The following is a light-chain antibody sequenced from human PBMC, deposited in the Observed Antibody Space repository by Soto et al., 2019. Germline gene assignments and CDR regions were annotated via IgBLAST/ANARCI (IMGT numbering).Light chain of an antibody. J-gene: IGKJ1*01. CDR3: QQYKNWTRGT. V-gene: IGKV3-15*01. CDR2: GAY. CDR1: QSVSSN. Sequence: EIVMTQSPATLSVSPGERATLSCRASQSVSSNLAWYQQKPGQAPRLLIYGAYTRASGIPARFSGSGSGTEFTLTISSLQSEAFAFYYCQQYKNWTRGTFGQGTKVEIK.